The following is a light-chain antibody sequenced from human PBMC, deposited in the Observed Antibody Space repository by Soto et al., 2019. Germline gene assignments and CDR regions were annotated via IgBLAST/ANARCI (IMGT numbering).Light chain of an antibody. J-gene: IGKJ5*01. CDR2: GAS. CDR3: HHYGGSPIP. Sequence: EIGLTQSPDTLSLSPGERATLSCRASQSVSSRYLGWYQQKPGQAPRLLIYGASSRATGIPNRFSGSGSGTDFTLTISSLEPEDFAVYYCHHYGGSPIPFGQGTRLEIK. CDR1: QSVSSRY. V-gene: IGKV3-20*01.